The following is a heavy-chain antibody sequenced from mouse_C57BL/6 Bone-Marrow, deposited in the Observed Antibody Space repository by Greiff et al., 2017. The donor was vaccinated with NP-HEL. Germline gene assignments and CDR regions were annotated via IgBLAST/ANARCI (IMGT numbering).Heavy chain of an antibody. V-gene: IGHV1-81*01. J-gene: IGHJ3*01. CDR3: ARDYGSSPWFAY. Sequence: QVQLQQSGAELARPGASVKLSCKASGYTFTSYGISWVKQRTGQGLEWIGEIYPRSGNTYYNEKFKGKATLTADKSSSTAYMELRSLTSEDSAVYFWARDYGSSPWFAYWGQGTLVTVSA. CDR1: GYTFTSYG. CDR2: IYPRSGNT. D-gene: IGHD1-1*01.